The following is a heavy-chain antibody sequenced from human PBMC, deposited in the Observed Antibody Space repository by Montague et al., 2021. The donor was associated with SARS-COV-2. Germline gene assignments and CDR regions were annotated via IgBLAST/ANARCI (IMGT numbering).Heavy chain of an antibody. CDR2: YYSGST. Sequence: SETLSLTCTVSGASINSRYWSWIRQPPGKGLEWIGYYYSGSTKYNPSLKNRVTIPVDTSKNQFSVKVTSVTAADTAVYYCARQGGSNYGWFDPWGQGTLVTVSS. V-gene: IGHV4-59*08. D-gene: IGHD1-26*01. J-gene: IGHJ5*02. CDR3: ARQGGSNYGWFDP. CDR1: GASINSRY.